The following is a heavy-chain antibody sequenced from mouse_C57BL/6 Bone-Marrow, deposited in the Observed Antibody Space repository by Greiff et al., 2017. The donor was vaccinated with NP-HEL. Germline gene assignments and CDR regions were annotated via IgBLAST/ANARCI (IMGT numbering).Heavy chain of an antibody. J-gene: IGHJ3*01. CDR1: GFTFSSYA. V-gene: IGHV5-9-1*02. D-gene: IGHD1-1*01. Sequence: EVKVVESGEGLVKPGGSLKLSCAASGFTFSSYAMSWVRQTPEKRLEWVAYISSGGDYIYYADTVKGRFTISRDNARNTLYLQMSSLKSEDTAMYYCTRDDPPTYYGSSWFAYWGQGTLVTVSA. CDR3: TRDDPPTYYGSSWFAY. CDR2: ISSGGDYI.